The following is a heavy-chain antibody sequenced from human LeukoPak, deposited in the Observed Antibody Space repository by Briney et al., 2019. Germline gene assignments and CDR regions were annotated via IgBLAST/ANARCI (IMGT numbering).Heavy chain of an antibody. CDR3: TKLAVASADS. D-gene: IGHD6-19*01. J-gene: IGHJ4*02. V-gene: IGHV3-48*03. CDR1: GFSFSSYE. CDR2: ISPSGSTK. Sequence: GGSLRLSCAASGFSFSSYEMNWVRQAPGKGLGWVSNISPSGSTKYYADSVKGRFTVSRDNAKNSLYLQMNSLRAGDTGVYYCTKLAVASADSWGQGTLVTVSS.